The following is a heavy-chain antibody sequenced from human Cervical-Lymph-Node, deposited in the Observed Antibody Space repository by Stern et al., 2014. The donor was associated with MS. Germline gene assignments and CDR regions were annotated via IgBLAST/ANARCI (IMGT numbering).Heavy chain of an antibody. CDR3: AREFNYDTSGYYFYY. CDR2: IIPIFGTA. D-gene: IGHD3-22*01. V-gene: IGHV1-69*01. Sequence: QLVQSGAEVKKPGSSVKVSCKASGGTFSNYGISWVRQAPGQGLVWMGGIIPIFGTANYAQKVQGRVTITADESTSTAYMELSSLRSEDTAVYYCAREFNYDTSGYYFYYWGQGTLVTVSS. CDR1: GGTFSNYG. J-gene: IGHJ4*02.